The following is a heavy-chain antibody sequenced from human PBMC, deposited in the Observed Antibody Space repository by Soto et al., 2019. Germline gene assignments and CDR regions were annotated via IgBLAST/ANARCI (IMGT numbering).Heavy chain of an antibody. CDR2: VSTNNADT. V-gene: IGHV1-18*01. CDR1: GYTFTAYG. D-gene: IGHD3-22*01. Sequence: ASVKVSCKTSGYTFTAYGLAWLRQAPGQRPEWMGWVSTNNADTNYAQKFQGRVTMTTETSTRTTYMELRSLRSDDTAVYYCARELNTDTSAYYSFAYWGQGTLVTVSS. CDR3: ARELNTDTSAYYSFAY. J-gene: IGHJ4*02.